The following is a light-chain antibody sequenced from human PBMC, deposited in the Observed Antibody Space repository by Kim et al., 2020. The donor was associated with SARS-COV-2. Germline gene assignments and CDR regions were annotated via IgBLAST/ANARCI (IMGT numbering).Light chain of an antibody. CDR2: GTN. CDR1: QSNSERNT. J-gene: IGLJ2*01. CDR3: AAWDDSLNGVV. V-gene: IGLV1-44*01. Sequence: QRNACFSSGGQSNSERNTVNWYQQLAETGPKLLIYGTNKRPSGVPDRFSDSKSGSSAALAISGLQSVDEADYYCAAWDDSLNGVVFGGGTKLTVL.